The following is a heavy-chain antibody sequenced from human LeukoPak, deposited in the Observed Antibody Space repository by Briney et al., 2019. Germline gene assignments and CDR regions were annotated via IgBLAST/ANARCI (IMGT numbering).Heavy chain of an antibody. V-gene: IGHV3-23*01. Sequence: GSLRLSCAASGFTFSSYWMSWVRQAPGKGLEWVSIITGTGGKYYGDSVKGRFVLSRDNSKNTVYTQMTSLRAEDTATYYCAKDYCRDGNCPFPFLDSWGQGTLVTVSS. J-gene: IGHJ4*02. CDR3: AKDYCRDGNCPFPFLDS. D-gene: IGHD2-15*01. CDR2: ITGTGGK. CDR1: GFTFSSYW.